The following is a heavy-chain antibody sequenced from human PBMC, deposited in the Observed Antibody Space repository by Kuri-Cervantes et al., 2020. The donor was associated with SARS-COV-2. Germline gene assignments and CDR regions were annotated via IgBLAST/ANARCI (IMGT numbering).Heavy chain of an antibody. J-gene: IGHJ3*02. D-gene: IGHD3-3*01. CDR3: ARDPGSTIFGVVIIPSDAFDI. V-gene: IGHV3-11*04. CDR1: GFTFSDYY. CDR2: ISNSGATI. Sequence: GGSLRLSCAASGFTFSDYYFTWIRQAPGKGLEWVSYISNSGATIYYADSVKGRFTISRDNAKNSLYLQMNSPRAEDTAVYYCARDPGSTIFGVVIIPSDAFDIWGQGTMVTVSS.